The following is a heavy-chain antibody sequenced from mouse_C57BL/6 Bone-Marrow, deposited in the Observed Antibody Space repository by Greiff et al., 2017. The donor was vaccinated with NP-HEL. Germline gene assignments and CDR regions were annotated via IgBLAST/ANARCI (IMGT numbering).Heavy chain of an antibody. CDR2: IDPEDGDT. Sequence: VHVKQSGAELVRPGASVKLSCTASGFNIKDYYMHWVKQRPEQGLEWIGRIDPEDGDTEYAPRFQGKATMTADTSSNTAYLQLSSLTSEDTAVYYCTPRKGFAYWGQGTLVTVSA. CDR3: TPRKGFAY. CDR1: GFNIKDYY. V-gene: IGHV14-1*01. J-gene: IGHJ3*01.